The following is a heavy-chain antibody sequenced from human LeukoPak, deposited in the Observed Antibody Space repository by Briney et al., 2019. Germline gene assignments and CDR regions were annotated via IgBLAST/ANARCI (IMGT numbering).Heavy chain of an antibody. V-gene: IGHV3-15*01. CDR2: IKTKTDGGTT. J-gene: IGHJ4*02. D-gene: IGHD2-8*01. CDR1: GFTFSNAW. Sequence: GGSLRLSCAASGFTFSNAWMSWVRQTPEKGLEWVGHIKTKTDGGTTDYPAPVQGRFTISRDDSKSTLYLQMNSLKTEDTAVYFCTTSSHCSNGVCFFDYWGQGTLVTVSS. CDR3: TTSSHCSNGVCFFDY.